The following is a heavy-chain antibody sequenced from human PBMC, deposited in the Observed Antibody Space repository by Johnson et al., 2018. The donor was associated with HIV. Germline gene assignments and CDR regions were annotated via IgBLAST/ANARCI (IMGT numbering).Heavy chain of an antibody. CDR3: AREVRYPSWSLDI. J-gene: IGHJ3*02. Sequence: MQLVESGGGVVQPGRSLTLSCAASEFTFGSFTMHWVRQAPGKGLEWVSATTPSGGGTYFADSVKGRFTISRDNSKNTLFLQMNSLRAEDLAVYFCAREVRYPSWSLDIWAKGQWSPSLQ. CDR1: EFTFGSFT. CDR2: TTPSGGGT. V-gene: IGHV3-23*04. D-gene: IGHD3-10*01.